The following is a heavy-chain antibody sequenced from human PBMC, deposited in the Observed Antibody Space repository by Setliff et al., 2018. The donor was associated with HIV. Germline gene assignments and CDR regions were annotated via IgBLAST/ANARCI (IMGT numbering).Heavy chain of an antibody. CDR2: IIPVFNTS. V-gene: IGHV1-69*13. CDR1: GGNFNTYG. Sequence: GASVKVSCKASGGNFNTYGISWVRQAPGQGLEWMGGIIPVFNTSKYLQKFQGRVTITADESTSTVYMEVGSLMSEDSAVYYCARDRFCSRGRCSEPNWFDPWGQGTLVTSPQ. J-gene: IGHJ5*02. D-gene: IGHD2-15*01. CDR3: ARDRFCSRGRCSEPNWFDP.